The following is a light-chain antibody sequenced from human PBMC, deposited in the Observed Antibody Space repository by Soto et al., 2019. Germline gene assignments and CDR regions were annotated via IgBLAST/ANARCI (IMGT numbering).Light chain of an antibody. J-gene: IGKJ2*01. CDR3: QHYNNCYT. CDR1: QSVDPK. V-gene: IGKV3-15*01. Sequence: ETVMTQSPATLSVSPGERATLSCRASQSVDPKLAWYQHKPGQAPRLLIYGASTRATGIPARFSGSGSGTDFTLTISSLQSEDFAVYVGQHYNNCYTYGHGTKLELK. CDR2: GAS.